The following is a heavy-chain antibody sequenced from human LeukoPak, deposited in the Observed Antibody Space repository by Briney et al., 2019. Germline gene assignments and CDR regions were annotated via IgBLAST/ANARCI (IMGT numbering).Heavy chain of an antibody. CDR1: GGSFSGYY. CDR3: ARAGFYYGMDV. Sequence: SETLSLTCAVYGGSFSGYYWSWIRQPPGKGLEWIGEINHSGSTNYNPPLKSRVTISVDTSKNQFSLKLSSVTAADTAVYYCARAGFYYGMDVWGQGTTVTVSS. V-gene: IGHV4-34*01. CDR2: INHSGST. J-gene: IGHJ6*02.